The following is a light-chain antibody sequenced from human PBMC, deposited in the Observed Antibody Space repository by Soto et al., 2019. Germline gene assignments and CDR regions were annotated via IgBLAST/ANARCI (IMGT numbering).Light chain of an antibody. Sequence: DIVMTQSPDSLAVSLGERATIDCNSIHGVLYSSNNKNYLAWYQQKPGQPPKLLIYWASTRESGVPDRFSGSGSGTDFTLTISSLQAEDVAVYYCQQYYSTPLTFGQGTKVDI. CDR1: HGVLYSSNNKNY. V-gene: IGKV4-1*01. J-gene: IGKJ1*01. CDR2: WAS. CDR3: QQYYSTPLT.